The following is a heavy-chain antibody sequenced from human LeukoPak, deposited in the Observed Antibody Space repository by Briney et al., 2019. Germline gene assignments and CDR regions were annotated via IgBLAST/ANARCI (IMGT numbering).Heavy chain of an antibody. CDR1: GFTFSSYA. CDR2: INGDGGSR. V-gene: IGHV3-74*01. Sequence: GGSLRLSCAASGFTFSSYAMSWVRQAPGKGLVWVSRINGDGGSRNYADSVKGRFTISRGNAKNTLYLQMSSLRVEDTAAYYCASASSHRTAAGGDYWGQGTLVTVST. D-gene: IGHD6-13*01. J-gene: IGHJ4*02. CDR3: ASASSHRTAAGGDY.